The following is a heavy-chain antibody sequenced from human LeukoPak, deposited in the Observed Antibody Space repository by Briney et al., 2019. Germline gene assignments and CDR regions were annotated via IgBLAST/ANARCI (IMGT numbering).Heavy chain of an antibody. V-gene: IGHV3-74*01. CDR1: GFTFSSYW. CDR3: ARETTVTTYFDY. CDR2: INSDWSST. Sequence: GGSLRLYCAGSGFTFSSYWMHWVPQAPGKGLVWVSRINSDWSSTSYADSVKGRFTNSRDNAKNTLYLQMNSLRAEDTAVYYCARETTVTTYFDYWGQGTLVTVSS. J-gene: IGHJ4*02. D-gene: IGHD4-17*01.